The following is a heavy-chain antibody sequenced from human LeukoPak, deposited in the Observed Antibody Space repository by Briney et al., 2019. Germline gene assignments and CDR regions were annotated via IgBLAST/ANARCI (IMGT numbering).Heavy chain of an antibody. J-gene: IGHJ4*02. V-gene: IGHV3-33*08. CDR2: IWYDGSNK. Sequence: GGSLRLSCAASGFTFSSYGMHWVRQAPGKGLEWVAVIWYDGSNKYYADSVKGRFTISRDNSKNTLYLQMNSLRAEDTAVYYCAKPYSSSWPYFDYWGQGTLVTVSS. D-gene: IGHD6-13*01. CDR3: AKPYSSSWPYFDY. CDR1: GFTFSSYG.